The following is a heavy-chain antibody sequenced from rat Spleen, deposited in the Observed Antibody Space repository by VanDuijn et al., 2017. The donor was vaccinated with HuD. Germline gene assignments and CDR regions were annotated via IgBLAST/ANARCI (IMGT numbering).Heavy chain of an antibody. CDR3: ARHGAAAIPFAY. CDR2: ISTVGCDT. V-gene: IGHV5-25*01. D-gene: IGHD1-2*01. Sequence: EVQLVESGGGLVQPGRSMKTSCAASGFTFSNYYIAWVRQGPTKGLEWVDFISTVGCDTFYRDSMKGRFTISRDNAKSTLYLQMDSLRSEDTATYYCARHGAAAIPFAYWGQGTLVTVSS. CDR1: GFTFSNYY. J-gene: IGHJ3*01.